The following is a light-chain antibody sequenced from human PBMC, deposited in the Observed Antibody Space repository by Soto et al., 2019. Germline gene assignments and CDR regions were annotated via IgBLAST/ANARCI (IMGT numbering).Light chain of an antibody. V-gene: IGKV3-11*01. CDR2: DAF. J-gene: IGKJ4*01. CDR1: PSVSNS. Sequence: EIVLTQSPATLSLSLGERATLSCRASPSVSNSLAWYQHKPGQAPRLLIYDAFNRATGVPTRFSGSGSGTDFTLTISSLEPEDFAVYYCQQRNRWPPVTFGGGTKVDIK. CDR3: QQRNRWPPVT.